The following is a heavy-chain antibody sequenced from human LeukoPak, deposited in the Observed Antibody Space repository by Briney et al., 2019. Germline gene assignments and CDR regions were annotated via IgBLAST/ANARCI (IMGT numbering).Heavy chain of an antibody. CDR1: GFTFSNYG. CDR3: AKDRAIVPFDP. D-gene: IGHD2-2*01. Sequence: PGGSLRLSCAASGFTFSNYGMSWVRQAPGKGLEWVSGISDSGGNTYYADSMKGRITISRDNSKNTLYLQMNSLRAEDTAVYYCAKDRAIVPFDPWGQGTLVTVSS. CDR2: ISDSGGNT. J-gene: IGHJ5*02. V-gene: IGHV3-23*01.